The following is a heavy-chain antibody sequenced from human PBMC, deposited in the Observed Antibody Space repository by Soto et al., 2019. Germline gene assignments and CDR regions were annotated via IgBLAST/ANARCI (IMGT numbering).Heavy chain of an antibody. CDR2: IDYTGTT. J-gene: IGHJ5*02. Sequence: QVQLQESGPRLVKPSETLSLTCSVSGGSISGSYWTWIRQPPGKGLEWIGYIDYTGTTNYNPSLMSRVTMSVDTSKNQFSVNVISMTAADTAMYYCARHGRDGTRGLYSWFDPWGQGILVTVSS. CDR3: ARHGRDGTRGLYSWFDP. V-gene: IGHV4-59*01. CDR1: GGSISGSY. D-gene: IGHD2-8*01.